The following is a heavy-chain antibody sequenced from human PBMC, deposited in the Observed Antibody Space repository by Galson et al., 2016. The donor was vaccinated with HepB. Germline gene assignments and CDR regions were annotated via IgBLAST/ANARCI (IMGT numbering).Heavy chain of an antibody. J-gene: IGHJ6*02. D-gene: IGHD1-26*01. V-gene: IGHV1-3*04. CDR1: GYTFINYN. CDR3: AREYSGHAGSQYYSGMDV. CDR2: INIGDDNT. Sequence: SVKVSCKASGYTFINYNMHWVRQAPGQRLEWMGWINIGDDNTKYSQKFQGRVTIIRDSSARTVYMELNSLRSEETAGYYCAREYSGHAGSQYYSGMDVWGQGTTVTVSS.